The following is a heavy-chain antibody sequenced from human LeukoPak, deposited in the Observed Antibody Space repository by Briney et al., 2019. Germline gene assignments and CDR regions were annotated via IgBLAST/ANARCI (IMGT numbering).Heavy chain of an antibody. D-gene: IGHD3-3*01. CDR1: GGSFIGYY. Sequence: SETLSLTCAVYGGSFIGYYWSWIRQPPGKGLEWIGEINHSGGANYIPSLKSRVTISADTSKSQFSLKLGSVTAADTAVYYCARVPLRFLEPFDYWGQGTLVTVSS. CDR3: ARVPLRFLEPFDY. CDR2: INHSGGA. V-gene: IGHV4-34*01. J-gene: IGHJ4*02.